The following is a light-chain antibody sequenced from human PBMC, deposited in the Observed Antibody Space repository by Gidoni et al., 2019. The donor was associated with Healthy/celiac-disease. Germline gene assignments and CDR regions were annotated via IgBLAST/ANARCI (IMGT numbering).Light chain of an antibody. CDR1: QSISSW. CDR2: KAS. CDR3: QQYNSYST. J-gene: IGKJ1*01. Sequence: DIQMTQSPSTLSASVGDRVTITCRASQSISSWLAWYQQKPGKAPKLLIYKASSLESGVPSRFSVSGSGTEFTLTISSLQPDYFATYYCQQYNSYSTFGQGTKVEIK. V-gene: IGKV1-5*03.